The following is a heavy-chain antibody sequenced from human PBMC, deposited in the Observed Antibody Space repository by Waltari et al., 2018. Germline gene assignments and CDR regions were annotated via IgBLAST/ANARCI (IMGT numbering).Heavy chain of an antibody. CDR2: IIPIFGTA. D-gene: IGHD6-13*01. Sequence: QVQLVQSGAEVKKPGSSVKVSCKASGGTFSSYAISWVRQAPGQGLEWMGGIIPIFGTANYAQKSQGRVTITADKSTSTAYMELSSLRSEDTAVYYCARAPYEYSSSWSEFDYWGQGTLVTVSS. CDR1: GGTFSSYA. CDR3: ARAPYEYSSSWSEFDY. J-gene: IGHJ4*02. V-gene: IGHV1-69*14.